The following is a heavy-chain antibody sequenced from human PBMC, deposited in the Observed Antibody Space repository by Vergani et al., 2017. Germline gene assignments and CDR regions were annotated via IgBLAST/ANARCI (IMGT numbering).Heavy chain of an antibody. D-gene: IGHD2-15*01. Sequence: EVQLVESGGGLVQPGRSLRLSCTASGFTFGDYAMSWVRQAPGKGLEWVGFIRSKAYGGTTEYAASVKGRFTISRDDSKSIAYLQMNSLKTEDTAVYYCTREWDVKYCSGGSCYSSYYYYGMDVWGQGTTVTVSS. J-gene: IGHJ6*02. CDR3: TREWDVKYCSGGSCYSSYYYYGMDV. CDR2: IRSKAYGGTT. CDR1: GFTFGDYA. V-gene: IGHV3-49*04.